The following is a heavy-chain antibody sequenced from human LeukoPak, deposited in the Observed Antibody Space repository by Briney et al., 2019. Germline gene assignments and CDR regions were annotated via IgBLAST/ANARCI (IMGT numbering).Heavy chain of an antibody. CDR1: AGSISTYY. D-gene: IGHD3-10*01. CDR2: IYTSGST. Sequence: AETLSLTCTVAAGSISTYYWSWFRQPPGKGLEWIGCIYTSGSTDYNTSPKSRGTTSLETSNNQFSLKLISVTAAATAVSYFAGSRGRNVTPFDYWGHGILVTVSS. CDR3: AGSRGRNVTPFDY. J-gene: IGHJ4*01. V-gene: IGHV4-4*09.